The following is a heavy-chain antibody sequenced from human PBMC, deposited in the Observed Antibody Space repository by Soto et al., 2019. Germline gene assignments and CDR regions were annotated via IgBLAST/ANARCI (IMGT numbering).Heavy chain of an antibody. J-gene: IGHJ5*02. CDR2: INPDGSTI. Sequence: EVQLVESGGGLVQPGGSLRLSCTASGFTFNTYWMHWVRQAPRKGLVWVSRINPDGSTITYADSVKGRFTISRDNAKNTLYLQMNSLRAEDTAVYYCVKDPLGNSWFDPWGQGTLVTVSS. V-gene: IGHV3-74*03. CDR1: GFTFNTYW. D-gene: IGHD7-27*01. CDR3: VKDPLGNSWFDP.